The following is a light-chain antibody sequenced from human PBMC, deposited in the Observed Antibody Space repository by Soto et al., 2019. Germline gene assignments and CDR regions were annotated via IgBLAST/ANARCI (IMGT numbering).Light chain of an antibody. CDR2: RNN. Sequence: QSVLTQPPSVSGAPGQRVIISCSGSSSNVGGNYVYWYQHLPGTAPKLLIYRNNQRPSGVPDRFSGSKSGTSASLAISGLRSEDGADYCCEGWDDSLSGYVFGTGSKLTGL. J-gene: IGLJ1*01. CDR3: EGWDDSLSGYV. CDR1: SSNVGGNY. V-gene: IGLV1-47*01.